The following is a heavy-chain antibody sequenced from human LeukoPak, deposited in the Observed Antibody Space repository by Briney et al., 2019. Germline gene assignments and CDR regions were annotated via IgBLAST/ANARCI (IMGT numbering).Heavy chain of an antibody. D-gene: IGHD5-18*01. CDR1: GGTFSSYA. CDR2: IIPIFGTA. J-gene: IGHJ4*02. Sequence: WASMKVSCKASGGTFSSYAISWVRQAPGQGLEWMGGIIPIFGTANYAQKFQGRVTITADKSTSTAYMELSSLRSEDTAVYYCARGYSYGYYFDYWGQGTLVTVSS. CDR3: ARGYSYGYYFDY. V-gene: IGHV1-69*06.